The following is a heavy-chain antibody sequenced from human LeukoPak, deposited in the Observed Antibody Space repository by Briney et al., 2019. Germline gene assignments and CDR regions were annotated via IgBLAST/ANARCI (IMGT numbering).Heavy chain of an antibody. Sequence: GGSLRLSCAASGFTFSTYAMSWVRQAPGKGLEWVSAISGSGDLTYYADSVKGRFTTSRDNSKSTLYLQMNSLTAEDTAVYYCAKGPPHIVVVVAAEDWGQGTLVTVSS. CDR1: GFTFSTYA. D-gene: IGHD2-15*01. CDR3: AKGPPHIVVVVAAED. V-gene: IGHV3-23*01. CDR2: ISGSGDLT. J-gene: IGHJ4*02.